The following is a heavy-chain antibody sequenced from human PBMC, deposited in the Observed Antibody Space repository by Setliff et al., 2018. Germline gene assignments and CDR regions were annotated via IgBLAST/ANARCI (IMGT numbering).Heavy chain of an antibody. CDR2: ISGSGGST. Sequence: GGSLRLSCAASGFTFSSYAMSWVRQAPGKGLEWVSAISGSGGSTYYADSVKGRFTISRDNSKNTLYLQMNSLRAEDTAVYYCARFPIAVAGTSYFDYWGQGTLVTVSS. D-gene: IGHD6-19*01. CDR1: GFTFSSYA. J-gene: IGHJ4*02. V-gene: IGHV3-23*01. CDR3: ARFPIAVAGTSYFDY.